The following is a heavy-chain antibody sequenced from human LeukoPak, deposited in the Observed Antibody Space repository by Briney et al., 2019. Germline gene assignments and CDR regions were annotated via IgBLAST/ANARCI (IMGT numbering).Heavy chain of an antibody. CDR1: GGTFSGYA. CDR2: IIPIFGTA. J-gene: IGHJ4*02. CDR3: ARDGVRLTAVAAPWYFDY. Sequence: ASVKVSCKASGGTFSGYAISWVRQAPGQGLEWMGGIIPIFGTANYAQKFQGRVTITTDESTSTAYMELSSLRSEDTAVYYCARDGVRLTAVAAPWYFDYWGQGTLVTVSS. V-gene: IGHV1-69*05. D-gene: IGHD6-19*01.